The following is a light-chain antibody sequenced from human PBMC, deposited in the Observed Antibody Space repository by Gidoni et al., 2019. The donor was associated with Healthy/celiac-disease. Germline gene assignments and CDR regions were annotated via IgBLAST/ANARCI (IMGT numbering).Light chain of an antibody. CDR3: QQYGSSPLWT. CDR2: GAS. Sequence: EIVLTQSPGTLSLSPGERATLSCRASQSVSSSYLAWYQQTPGQAPRLLISGASSRATGIPDRFSGSGSGTDFTLTISRLEPEDFAVYYCQQYGSSPLWTFGQGTKVEIK. CDR1: QSVSSSY. J-gene: IGKJ1*01. V-gene: IGKV3-20*01.